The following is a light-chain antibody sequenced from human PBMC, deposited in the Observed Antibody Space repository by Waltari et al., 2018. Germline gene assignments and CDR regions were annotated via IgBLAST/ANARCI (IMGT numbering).Light chain of an antibody. CDR1: QGVNSW. CDR3: QQYNSYSLWT. V-gene: IGKV1-5*03. CDR2: EAS. Sequence: DIQMTQSPSTLSASIGDRVTITCRASQGVNSWLAWYQQEPGKAPKLLIYEASNLDSGVASRFSGGGSGTEFTLTISRLQPDDFATYYCQQYNSYSLWTFGQGTKVEIK. J-gene: IGKJ1*01.